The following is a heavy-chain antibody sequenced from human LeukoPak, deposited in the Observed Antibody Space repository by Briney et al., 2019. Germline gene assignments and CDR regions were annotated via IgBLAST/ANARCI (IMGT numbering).Heavy chain of an antibody. V-gene: IGHV3-73*01. CDR3: ARERGYYPQYYFDY. CDR1: GFTFSGSA. J-gene: IGHJ4*02. D-gene: IGHD3-22*01. CDR2: IRSKANSYAT. Sequence: PGGSLRLSCAASGFTFSGSAMHWVRQASGKGLEWVGRIRSKANSYATAYAASVKGRFTISRDDSKNTAYLQMNSLRAEDTAVYYCARERGYYPQYYFDYWGQGTLVTVSS.